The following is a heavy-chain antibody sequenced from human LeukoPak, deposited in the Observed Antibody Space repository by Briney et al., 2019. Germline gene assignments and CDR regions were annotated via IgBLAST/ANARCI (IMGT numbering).Heavy chain of an antibody. V-gene: IGHV3-30*18. Sequence: GGSLRLSCAASGFTFSSYGMHWVRQAPGKGLEWVAVISYDGSNKYYADSVKGRFTISRDNSKNTLYLQMNSLRAEDTAVYYCAKDVGIAARLWNYYYGMDVWGQGTTVTVSS. CDR1: GFTFSSYG. J-gene: IGHJ6*02. D-gene: IGHD6-6*01. CDR3: AKDVGIAARLWNYYYGMDV. CDR2: ISYDGSNK.